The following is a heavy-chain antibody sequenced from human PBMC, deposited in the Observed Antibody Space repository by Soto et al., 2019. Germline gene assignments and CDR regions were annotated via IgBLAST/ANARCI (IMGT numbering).Heavy chain of an antibody. V-gene: IGHV2-5*02. CDR2: IYRDADV. CDR1: GFSLTTNGVG. D-gene: IGHD6-6*01. Sequence: GPTLVNPTQTLTLTCTFSGFSLTTNGVGVGWIRQPPGKAPECLALIYRDADVHYSPSLQSRLTITKDASMNRVVLTMTNMGPVDTATYYCARSVEALPVRGALDYWGQGTLVTVSS. CDR3: ARSVEALPVRGALDY. J-gene: IGHJ4*02.